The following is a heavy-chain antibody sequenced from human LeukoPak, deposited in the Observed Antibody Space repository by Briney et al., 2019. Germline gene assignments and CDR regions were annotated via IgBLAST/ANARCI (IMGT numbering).Heavy chain of an antibody. Sequence: PGRSLRLSCAASGFPFDDYAMHWVRQAPGKSLEWVSGISWNSGSIGYADSVKGRFTISRDNAKNSLYLQMNSLRAEDTALYYCARETTSNYYHSGSNYYYYYGMDVWGQGTTVTVSS. J-gene: IGHJ6*02. D-gene: IGHD3-10*01. CDR2: ISWNSGSI. V-gene: IGHV3-9*01. CDR3: ARETTSNYYHSGSNYYYYYGMDV. CDR1: GFPFDDYA.